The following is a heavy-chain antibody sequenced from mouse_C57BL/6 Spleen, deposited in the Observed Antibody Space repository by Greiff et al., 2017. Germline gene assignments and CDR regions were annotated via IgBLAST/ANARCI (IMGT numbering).Heavy chain of an antibody. Sequence: VKLQEPGAELVKPGASVKLSCKASGYTFTSYWMHWVKQRPGQGLEWIGMIHPNSGSTNYNEKFKSKATLTVDKSTSTAYMQLSSLTSEGSAVYYCARGGTQLDFDYWGQGTTLTVSS. D-gene: IGHD2-12*01. V-gene: IGHV1-64*01. CDR1: GYTFTSYW. CDR3: ARGGTQLDFDY. CDR2: IHPNSGST. J-gene: IGHJ2*01.